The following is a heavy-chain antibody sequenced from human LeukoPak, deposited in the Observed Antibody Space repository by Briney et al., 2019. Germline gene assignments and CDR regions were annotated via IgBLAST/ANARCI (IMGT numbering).Heavy chain of an antibody. CDR1: GFTFSGPA. V-gene: IGHV3-73*01. J-gene: IGHJ4*02. CDR3: ITTGIAAAGVDY. Sequence: PGGSLRLSCAASGFTFSGPAMHWVRQASGKGLEWVGRIRSKANSYATAYAASVKGRFTISRDDSKNTAYLQMNSLKTEDTAVYYCITTGIAAAGVDYWGQGTLVTVSS. D-gene: IGHD6-13*01. CDR2: IRSKANSYAT.